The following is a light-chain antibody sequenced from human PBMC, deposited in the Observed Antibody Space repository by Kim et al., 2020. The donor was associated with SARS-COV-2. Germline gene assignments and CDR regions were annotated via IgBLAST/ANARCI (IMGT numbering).Light chain of an antibody. J-gene: IGKJ2*01. Sequence: DIQMTQSPSTLSASVGDRVTITCRASQGITNWLAWYQQKPGKPPKLLIYRASNLKSEVPSRFSGSGSGTEFTLAINGLQPDDFATYYCQHYYSYPYIFGQGTKLEI. CDR2: RAS. CDR3: QHYYSYPYI. V-gene: IGKV1-5*03. CDR1: QGITNW.